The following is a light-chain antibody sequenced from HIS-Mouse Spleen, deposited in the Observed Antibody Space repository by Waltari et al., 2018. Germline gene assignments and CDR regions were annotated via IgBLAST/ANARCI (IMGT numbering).Light chain of an antibody. Sequence: QSALTQPPSASGSPGQSVTIPCTGTSSDVGGYNYVSWYQQHPGKAPKLMIYEVSKRPSGVPDRFSGSKSGNTASLTVSGLQAEDEADYYCSSYAGSNIVVFGGGTKLTVL. V-gene: IGLV2-8*01. CDR3: SSYAGSNIVV. J-gene: IGLJ2*01. CDR2: EVS. CDR1: SSDVGGYNY.